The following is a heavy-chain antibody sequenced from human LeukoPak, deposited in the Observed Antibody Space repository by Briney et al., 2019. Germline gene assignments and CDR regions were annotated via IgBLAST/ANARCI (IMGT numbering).Heavy chain of an antibody. Sequence: GESLKISCQGFGYSFTNYWIGWVRQMPGKGMEWMGVIYPGDSRIRYNPSFQGQVTISVDRSISTAYLQWVSLKASDSAMYYCACRDLTSTWSFPWGQGTLATVSS. CDR3: ACRDLTSTWSFP. D-gene: IGHD2-2*01. V-gene: IGHV5-51*01. CDR1: GYSFTNYW. CDR2: IYPGDSRI. J-gene: IGHJ5*02.